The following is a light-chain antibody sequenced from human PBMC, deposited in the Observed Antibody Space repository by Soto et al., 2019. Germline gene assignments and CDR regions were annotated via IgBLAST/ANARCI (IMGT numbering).Light chain of an antibody. J-gene: IGKJ2*01. V-gene: IGKV3D-20*01. Sequence: EIVLTQSPGTLSLSPGERASLSCGASQSVRTSLAWYQHKPGLAPRLLIYDASSRATGIPDRFSGSGSGTDFTLTISRLELEDFAVYFCQQYGTAPYTFGQGTKLEIK. CDR3: QQYGTAPYT. CDR1: QSVRTS. CDR2: DAS.